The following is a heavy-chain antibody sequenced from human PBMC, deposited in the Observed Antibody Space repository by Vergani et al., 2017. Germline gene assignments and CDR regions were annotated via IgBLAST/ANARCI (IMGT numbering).Heavy chain of an antibody. V-gene: IGHV2-70*15. J-gene: IGHJ6*02. D-gene: IGHD6-6*01. CDR2: IDWDDDK. CDR1: GFSLSTSGMC. CDR3: AXRRIAARQGYYYYYGMDV. Sequence: QVTLRESGPALVKPTQTLTLTCTFSGFSLSTSGMCVSWIRQPPGKALEWLARIDWDDDKYYSTSLKTRLTISKDTSKNQVVLTITNMDPVDTATYYCAXRRIAARQGYYYYYGMDVWGQGSTVTVSS.